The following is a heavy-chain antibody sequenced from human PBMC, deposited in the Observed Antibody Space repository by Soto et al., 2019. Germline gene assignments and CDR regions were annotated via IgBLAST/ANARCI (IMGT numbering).Heavy chain of an antibody. V-gene: IGHV4-34*01. D-gene: IGHD2-8*01. CDR3: VSGDGTLVCSYGLDG. CDR1: GGSFSGFY. CDR2: INHSGTT. J-gene: IGHJ6*02. Sequence: SETLSLTCAVSGGSFSGFYWTWIRQPPGEGLEWIGEINHSGTTTFNPSLRSRLTISLDSSKKHFSLQLTSMTAADAAVYYCVSGDGTLVCSYGLDGWGQGTTGTVSS.